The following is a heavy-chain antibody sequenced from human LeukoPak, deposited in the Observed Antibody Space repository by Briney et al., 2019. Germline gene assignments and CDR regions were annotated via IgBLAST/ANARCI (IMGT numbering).Heavy chain of an antibody. Sequence: PSETLSLTCTVSGGSISSSSYYWGWIRQPPGKGLEWIGSIYYSGSTYYNPSLKSRVTISVDTSKNQFSLKLSSVTAADTAVYYCARDSGYYGSGSYQIFDYWGQGTLVTVS. CDR3: ARDSGYYGSGSYQIFDY. V-gene: IGHV4-39*07. CDR2: IYYSGST. D-gene: IGHD3-10*01. CDR1: GGSISSSSYY. J-gene: IGHJ4*02.